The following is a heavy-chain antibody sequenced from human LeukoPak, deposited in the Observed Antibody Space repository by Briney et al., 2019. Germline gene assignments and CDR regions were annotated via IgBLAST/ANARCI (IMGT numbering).Heavy chain of an antibody. D-gene: IGHD1-14*01. Sequence: GGSLRLSCAASGFTFSSYAMSWVRQAPGKGLEWVSAISGNGGSTYYADSVKGRFTISRDNSKNTLYLQMNSLRAEDTAVYYCASPDAGHIWVFDYWGQGTLVTVSS. CDR1: GFTFSSYA. CDR2: ISGNGGST. J-gene: IGHJ4*02. V-gene: IGHV3-23*01. CDR3: ASPDAGHIWVFDY.